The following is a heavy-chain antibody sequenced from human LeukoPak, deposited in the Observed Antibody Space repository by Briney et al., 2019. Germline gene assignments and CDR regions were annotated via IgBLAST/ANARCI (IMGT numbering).Heavy chain of an antibody. CDR1: GFSFNIYD. J-gene: IGHJ4*02. CDR2: IRGGGPET. Sequence: GGSLRLSCVASGFSFNIYDMSWFRQAPGKGLEWVSGIRGGGPETYYADSVKGRFSISRDNSKNTLFLQTNGLRAEDSAIYYCVRGIRAPDFWGQGTLVTVPS. CDR3: VRGIRAPDF. V-gene: IGHV3-23*01.